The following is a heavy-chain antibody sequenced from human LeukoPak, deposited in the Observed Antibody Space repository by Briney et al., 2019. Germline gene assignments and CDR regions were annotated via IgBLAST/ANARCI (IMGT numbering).Heavy chain of an antibody. CDR2: INHSGST. CDR1: GGSFSGYY. Sequence: SETLSLTCAVYGGSFSGYYWSWIRQPPGKGLEWIGEINHSGSTNYNPSLKSRVTISVDTSKNQFSLKLSSVTAADTALYYCARQQYYYDNSGSWFYYYGMDVWGPGTTVTVSS. D-gene: IGHD3-22*01. J-gene: IGHJ6*02. CDR3: ARQQYYYDNSGSWFYYYGMDV. V-gene: IGHV4-34*01.